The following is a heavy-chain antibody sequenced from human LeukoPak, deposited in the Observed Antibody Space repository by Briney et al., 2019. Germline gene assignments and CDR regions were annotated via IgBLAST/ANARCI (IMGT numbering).Heavy chain of an antibody. V-gene: IGHV3-23*01. CDR3: AKSHYYGSGSYYNWFDP. D-gene: IGHD3-10*01. Sequence: GRSLRLSCAASGFTFSSYAMSWVRQAPGKGLEWVSAISGSGGSTYHADSVKGRFTISRDNSKNTLYLQMNSLRAEDTAVYYCAKSHYYGSGSYYNWFDPWGQGTLVTVSS. J-gene: IGHJ5*02. CDR1: GFTFSSYA. CDR2: ISGSGGST.